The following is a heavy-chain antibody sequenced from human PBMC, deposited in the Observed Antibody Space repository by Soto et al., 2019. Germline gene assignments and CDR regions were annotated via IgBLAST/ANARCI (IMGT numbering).Heavy chain of an antibody. CDR2: ISGSGNTI. CDR1: GFTFSTNA. D-gene: IGHD2-2*03. V-gene: IGHV3-23*01. J-gene: IGHJ4*02. Sequence: GSLRLSCATSGFTFSTNAMGWVRQAPGMGLEFVSLISGSGNTIYYADSVKGRFTISRDNSMNTVSLQMNSLRAEDTAVYYCAKVGYDTFGYYLRSFDCWGQGTLVTVSS. CDR3: AKVGYDTFGYYLRSFDC.